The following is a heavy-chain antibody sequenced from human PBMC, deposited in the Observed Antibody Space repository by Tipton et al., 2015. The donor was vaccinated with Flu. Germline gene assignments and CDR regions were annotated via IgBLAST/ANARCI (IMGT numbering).Heavy chain of an antibody. V-gene: IGHV4-34*09. CDR2: INHSGST. CDR3: ARAGKSGSGIYYYHGMDV. D-gene: IGHD3-10*01. Sequence: TLSLTCAVYGGSFSGYYWSWIRQPPGKGLEWIGEINHSGSTNYNPSLKSRVTISVDTSKNQFSLKLSSVTAADTAVYYCARAGKSGSGIYYYHGMDVWGQGTTVTVSS. J-gene: IGHJ6*02. CDR1: GGSFSGYY.